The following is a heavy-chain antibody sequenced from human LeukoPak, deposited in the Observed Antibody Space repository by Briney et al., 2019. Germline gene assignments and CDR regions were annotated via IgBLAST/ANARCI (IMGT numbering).Heavy chain of an antibody. CDR2: IKSKTDGGTT. J-gene: IGHJ4*02. Sequence: GGSLRLSCAASGFTLSNHWMTWVRQAPGKGLEWVGHIKSKTDGGTTNYAAPVKGRFTISRDDSKTTLYLQMNSLKTEDTAVYFCATESQYYYDSSGYSGRFDYWGQGTLVTVSS. D-gene: IGHD3-22*01. V-gene: IGHV3-15*01. CDR3: ATESQYYYDSSGYSGRFDY. CDR1: GFTLSNHW.